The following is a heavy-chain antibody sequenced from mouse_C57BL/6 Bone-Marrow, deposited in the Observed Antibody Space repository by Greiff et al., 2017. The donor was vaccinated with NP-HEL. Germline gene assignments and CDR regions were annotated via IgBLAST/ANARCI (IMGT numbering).Heavy chain of an antibody. J-gene: IGHJ1*03. Sequence: QVQLQQPGAELVKPGASVKMSCKASGYTFTSYWITWVKQRPGQGLEWIGDIYPGSGSTTYNEKFKSKATLTVDTSSSTAYMQLSSLTSEDSAVYDCARGDRFCGSSYWYFDVWGTGTTVTVSS. CDR2: IYPGSGST. CDR3: ARGDRFCGSSYWYFDV. V-gene: IGHV1-55*01. D-gene: IGHD1-1*01. CDR1: GYTFTSYW.